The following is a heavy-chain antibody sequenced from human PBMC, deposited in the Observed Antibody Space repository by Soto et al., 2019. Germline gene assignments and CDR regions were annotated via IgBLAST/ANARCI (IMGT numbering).Heavy chain of an antibody. Sequence: LRLSCVASGFTFSNYGMHWVRQAPGKGLEWVAVIWSDGSKKYYAGSVKGRFTVSRDTAKNTLYLQMDSLRVEDTAVYYCGRGGSWSSDYWGQGTLVTVSS. CDR2: IWSDGSKK. CDR1: GFTFSNYG. CDR3: GRGGSWSSDY. D-gene: IGHD6-13*01. J-gene: IGHJ4*02. V-gene: IGHV3-33*01.